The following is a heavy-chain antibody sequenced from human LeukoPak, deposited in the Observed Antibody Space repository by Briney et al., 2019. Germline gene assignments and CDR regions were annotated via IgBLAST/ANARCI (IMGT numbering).Heavy chain of an antibody. CDR1: GFAFSTYA. V-gene: IGHV3-23*01. D-gene: IGHD4-11*01. J-gene: IGHJ4*02. CDR3: AEDLDYTTYGYYFDY. CDR2: ISTSGRAT. Sequence: GGSLRLSCAASGFAFSTYAMTWVRQAPEKGLQWVSTISTSGRATYYADSVEGRFTISRDNSRNTLYLQMNSLRADDTAVYYCAEDLDYTTYGYYFDYWGQGTLVTVSS.